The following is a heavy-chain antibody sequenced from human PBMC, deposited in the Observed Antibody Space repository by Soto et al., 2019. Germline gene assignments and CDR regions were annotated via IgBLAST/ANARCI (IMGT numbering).Heavy chain of an antibody. V-gene: IGHV1-69*13. CDR3: ASGYYDSSGYETRTYYYGMDV. Sequence: SVKVSCKASGGTFSSYAISWVRQAPGQGLEWMGGIIPTFGTANYAQKFQGRVTITADESTSTAYMELSSLRSEDTAVYYCASGYYDSSGYETRTYYYGMDVWGQGTKVTVSS. D-gene: IGHD3-22*01. J-gene: IGHJ6*02. CDR2: IIPTFGTA. CDR1: GGTFSSYA.